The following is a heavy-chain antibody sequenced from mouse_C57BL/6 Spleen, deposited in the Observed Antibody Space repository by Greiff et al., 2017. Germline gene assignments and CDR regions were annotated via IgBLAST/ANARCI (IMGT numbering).Heavy chain of an antibody. V-gene: IGHV1-80*01. CDR3: ARGDHYYAMDY. CDR1: GYAFSSYW. Sequence: QVQLQQSGAELVKPGASVKISCKASGYAFSSYWMNWVKQRPGKGLEWIGQIYPGDGDTNYNGKFKGKATLTEDNSSSPAYMQLSSLTSEDAAVYFCARGDHYYAMDYWGQGTSVTVSS. J-gene: IGHJ4*01. CDR2: IYPGDGDT.